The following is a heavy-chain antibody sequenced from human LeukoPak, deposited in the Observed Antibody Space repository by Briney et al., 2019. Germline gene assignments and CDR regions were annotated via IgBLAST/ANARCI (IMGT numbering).Heavy chain of an antibody. Sequence: PGGSLRLSCAASGFTFSSYAMTWVRQAPGKGLEWVSTLSVSGGTTYYADSVKGRFTISRDNSKNTLFLQMNSLRADDTAVYYCAKDSSYYGSGSYCDYWGQGTLVTVSS. J-gene: IGHJ4*02. CDR3: AKDSSYYGSGSYCDY. V-gene: IGHV3-23*01. CDR2: LSVSGGTT. CDR1: GFTFSSYA. D-gene: IGHD3-10*01.